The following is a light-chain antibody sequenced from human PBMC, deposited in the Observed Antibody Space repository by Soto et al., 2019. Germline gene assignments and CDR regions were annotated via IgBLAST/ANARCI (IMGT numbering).Light chain of an antibody. J-gene: IGKJ4*01. Sequence: TPSPSFLFTSVGHRVTVTCRASQGIRSYLAWYQQRPGQAPRLLIYDASTRPSGVPTRFSVSRSGAEFTLTINSLQSEDFAVYYCQPYNNWPLTFGGGTKVDIK. CDR1: QGIRSY. CDR3: QPYNNWPLT. V-gene: IGKV3-15*01. CDR2: DAS.